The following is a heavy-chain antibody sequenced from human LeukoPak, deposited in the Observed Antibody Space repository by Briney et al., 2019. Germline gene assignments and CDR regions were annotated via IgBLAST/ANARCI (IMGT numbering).Heavy chain of an antibody. J-gene: IGHJ4*02. CDR1: GSTFTGYS. Sequence: ASVKVSCTASGSTFTGYSVHWVRQAPGQGLEWMGWINSNSGGTNYAQKFEGRVTMTRDTSISTAYMELSSLRSDDTAVYYCARGATNDYWGQGTLVTVSS. CDR3: ARGATNDY. D-gene: IGHD1-26*01. CDR2: INSNSGGT. V-gene: IGHV1-2*02.